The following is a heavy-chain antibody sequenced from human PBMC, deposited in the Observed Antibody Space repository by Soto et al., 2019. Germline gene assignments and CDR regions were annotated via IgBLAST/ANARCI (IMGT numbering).Heavy chain of an antibody. D-gene: IGHD2-15*01. Sequence: GGSLRLSCAASGFTFSSYAMSWVRQAPGKGLEWVSAISGSGGSTYYADSVKGRFTISRDNSKNTLYLQMNSLRAEDTAVYYCAKEPRRTYCSGGSCYFRTFDYWGQGTLVTVSS. CDR1: GFTFSSYA. V-gene: IGHV3-23*01. CDR3: AKEPRRTYCSGGSCYFRTFDY. CDR2: ISGSGGST. J-gene: IGHJ4*02.